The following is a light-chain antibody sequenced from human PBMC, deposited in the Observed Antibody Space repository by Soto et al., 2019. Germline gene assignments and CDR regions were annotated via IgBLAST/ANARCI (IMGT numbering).Light chain of an antibody. J-gene: IGLJ2*01. V-gene: IGLV1-44*01. CDR3: AAWDDSLNGVV. CDR1: SSNIGSNT. Sequence: QSVLPQPPSASGTPGQRVTISCSGSSSNIGSNTVNWYQQLPGTAPKLLICTNNQRPSGVPDRFSGSKSGTSASRAISGHQSEDEADYYGAAWDDSLNGVVFGGGTKLTVL. CDR2: TNN.